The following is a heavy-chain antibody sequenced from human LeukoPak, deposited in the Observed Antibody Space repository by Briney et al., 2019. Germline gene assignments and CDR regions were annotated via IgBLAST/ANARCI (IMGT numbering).Heavy chain of an antibody. Sequence: GASLRLSCAASGFTFSTNVMHWVRQAPGKGLEWVAVISKDGSNEDYADSVKGRFSISRDNSKNTLFPQMNSLRVEDTAVYYCARESVARGLFNYWGQGTLVTVSS. CDR2: ISKDGSNE. J-gene: IGHJ4*02. V-gene: IGHV3-30*04. CDR3: ARESVARGLFNY. CDR1: GFTFSTNV. D-gene: IGHD5-12*01.